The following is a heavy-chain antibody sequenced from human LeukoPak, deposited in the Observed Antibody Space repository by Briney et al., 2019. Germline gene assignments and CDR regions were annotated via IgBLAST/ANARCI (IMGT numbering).Heavy chain of an antibody. CDR2: IRYDGSNK. Sequence: GGSLRLSCAASGFTFSSYGMHWVRQAPGKGLEWVAFIRYDGSNKYYADSVKGRFTISRDNSKNTPYLQMNSLRAEDTAVYYCATGQPRIAAGKITDYWGQGTLVTVSS. D-gene: IGHD6-13*01. CDR3: ATGQPRIAAGKITDY. J-gene: IGHJ4*02. V-gene: IGHV3-30*02. CDR1: GFTFSSYG.